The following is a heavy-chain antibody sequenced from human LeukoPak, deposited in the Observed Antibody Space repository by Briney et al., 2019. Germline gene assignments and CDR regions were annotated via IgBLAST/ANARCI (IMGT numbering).Heavy chain of an antibody. CDR1: GGTFRSHI. V-gene: IGHV1-69*08. Sequence: SVKVSCKTFGGTFRSHIFSWVRQAPGQGLEWMGKITPIIDSAKYSQKFRDRLTITGDSSTGTAYMELSSLTPEDTALYYCTRVNLRGSQYNWFDPWGQGTLVTVSS. CDR2: ITPIIDSA. J-gene: IGHJ5*02. D-gene: IGHD1-26*01. CDR3: TRVNLRGSQYNWFDP.